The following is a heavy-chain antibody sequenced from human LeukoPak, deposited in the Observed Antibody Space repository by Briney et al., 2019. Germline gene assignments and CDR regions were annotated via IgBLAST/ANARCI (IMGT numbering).Heavy chain of an antibody. Sequence: PGGSLRLSCAASGFTFSSYAMSWVRQAPGKGLEWVSAISGSGGSTYYADSVKGRFTISRDNSKNTLYLQMNSLRAEDTAVYYCAKRGNDSSTNQGFDYWGQGTLVTVSS. CDR1: GFTFSSYA. CDR3: AKRGNDSSTNQGFDY. J-gene: IGHJ4*02. D-gene: IGHD3-22*01. CDR2: ISGSGGST. V-gene: IGHV3-23*01.